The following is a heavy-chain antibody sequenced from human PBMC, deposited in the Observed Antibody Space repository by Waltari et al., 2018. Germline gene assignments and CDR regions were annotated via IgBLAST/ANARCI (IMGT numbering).Heavy chain of an antibody. Sequence: EVQLVESGGGLAQPGGSLSLSCAASGLSFSNYWMTWVRQASGKGHEWVANIKQDGSEKYYMDSVKGRFTISRDNAKNSLYLQMNNLRVEDTAVYYCTRGGRDSSWYWRDWGQGTLVTVSS. CDR3: TRGGRDSSWYWRD. CDR2: IKQDGSEK. CDR1: GLSFSNYW. J-gene: IGHJ4*02. D-gene: IGHD6-13*01. V-gene: IGHV3-7*01.